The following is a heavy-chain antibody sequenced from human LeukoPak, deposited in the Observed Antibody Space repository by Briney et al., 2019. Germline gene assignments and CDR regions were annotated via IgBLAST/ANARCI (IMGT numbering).Heavy chain of an antibody. CDR1: GGSISSYY. D-gene: IGHD3-10*01. CDR3: ARLVLVRRLYYFDY. Sequence: SETLSLTCTVSGGSISSYYWSWIRQPPGKGLECIGYIYYSGSTNYNPSLKSRVTISVDTSKNQFSLKLSSVTAAGTAVYYCARLVLVRRLYYFDYWGQGTLVTVSS. CDR2: IYYSGST. J-gene: IGHJ4*02. V-gene: IGHV4-59*08.